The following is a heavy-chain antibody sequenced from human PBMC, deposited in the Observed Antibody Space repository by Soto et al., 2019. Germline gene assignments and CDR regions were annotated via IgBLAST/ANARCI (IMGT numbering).Heavy chain of an antibody. CDR2: IHWDDDK. D-gene: IGHD3-10*01. CDR1: GFSFSTSGVG. CDR3: AHRFRSESYYSWFDS. Sequence: GSGPTLVNPTQTLTLTCTFSGFSFSTSGVGVGWIRQPPGKALEWLAVIHWDDDKRYSPSLKSRLTITKDTSKNQVVLTMTNMDPVDTATYYRAHRFRSESYYSWFDSWGQGTLVTVSS. J-gene: IGHJ5*01. V-gene: IGHV2-5*02.